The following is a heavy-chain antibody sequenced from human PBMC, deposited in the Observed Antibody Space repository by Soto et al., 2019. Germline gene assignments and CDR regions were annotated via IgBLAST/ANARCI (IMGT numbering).Heavy chain of an antibody. CDR2: ISGSGGST. D-gene: IGHD2-8*01. Sequence: GGSLRLSCAASGFTFSSYAMSWVRQAPGKGLEWVSAISGSGGSTYYADSVKGRFTISRDNSKNTLYLQMNSLRAEDTAVYYCAKGYCTNGVCYFPNAFDIWGQGTMVTVSS. CDR1: GFTFSSYA. J-gene: IGHJ3*02. CDR3: AKGYCTNGVCYFPNAFDI. V-gene: IGHV3-23*01.